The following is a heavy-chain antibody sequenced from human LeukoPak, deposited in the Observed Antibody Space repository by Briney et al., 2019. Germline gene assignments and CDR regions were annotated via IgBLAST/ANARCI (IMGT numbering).Heavy chain of an antibody. CDR2: INWNGGST. V-gene: IGHV3-20*04. Sequence: GGSLRLSCAASGFTFDDYGMSWVRQAPGKGLEWVSGINWNGGSTGYADSVKGRFTISRDNAKNSLYLQMNSLRAEDTALYYCARVPYYYDSSGYYYDYWGQGTLVTVSS. D-gene: IGHD3-22*01. CDR1: GFTFDDYG. CDR3: ARVPYYYDSSGYYYDY. J-gene: IGHJ4*02.